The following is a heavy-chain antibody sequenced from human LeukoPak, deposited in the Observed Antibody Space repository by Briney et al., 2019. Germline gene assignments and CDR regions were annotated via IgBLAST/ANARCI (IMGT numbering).Heavy chain of an antibody. CDR2: IYSGGST. J-gene: IGHJ6*02. CDR1: GFTFSSYS. CDR3: ARVLHYYYYGMDV. V-gene: IGHV3-53*01. Sequence: GGSLRLSCAASGFTFSSYSMNWVRQAPGKGLEWVSVIYSGGSTYYADSVKGRFTISRDNSKNTLYLQMNSLRAEDTAVYYCARVLHYYYYGMDVWGQGTTVTVSS. D-gene: IGHD1-26*01.